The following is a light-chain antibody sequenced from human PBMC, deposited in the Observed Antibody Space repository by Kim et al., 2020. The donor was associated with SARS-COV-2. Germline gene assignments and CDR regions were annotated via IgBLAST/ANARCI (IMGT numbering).Light chain of an antibody. V-gene: IGKV1-39*01. J-gene: IGKJ5*01. CDR2: GTS. CDR3: QQGYSTPQIT. CDR1: QTITNS. Sequence: AVGDTVTSTCRASQTITNSLNLYQLKPAKAPNLLMHGTSTLHSGGPSRFSAAGSGTAVTLTISGLQPEDFAAYYCQQGYSTPQITFGPGTRLEIK.